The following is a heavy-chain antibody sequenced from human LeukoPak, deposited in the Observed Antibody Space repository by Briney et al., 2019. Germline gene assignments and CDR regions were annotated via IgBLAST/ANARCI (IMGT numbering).Heavy chain of an antibody. CDR2: IFTSGST. Sequence: SETLSLTCTVSGGSIRTGSYYWSCIRQPAGKELQWIGRIFTSGSTNYNPSLKSRVTISVDTSKNQFSLKLSSVTAADTAVYYCARDSSSPRVKYFQHWGQGTLVTVSS. D-gene: IGHD6-6*01. CDR1: GGSIRTGSYY. J-gene: IGHJ1*01. V-gene: IGHV4-61*02. CDR3: ARDSSSPRVKYFQH.